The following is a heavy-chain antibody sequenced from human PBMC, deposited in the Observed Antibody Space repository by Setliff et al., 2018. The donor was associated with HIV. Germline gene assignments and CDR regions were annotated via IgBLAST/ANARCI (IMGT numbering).Heavy chain of an antibody. D-gene: IGHD6-13*01. V-gene: IGHV3-9*01. Sequence: GGPLRLSCAASGFTFDDYAMHWVRLTPGKGLEWVSGINWNSDNIGYAGAVKGRFTISRDNAKNSLHLQMNSLRAEDTALYYCAKDWVKGRDIAQAVDAFDIWGQGTMVTVSS. CDR2: INWNSDNI. CDR1: GFTFDDYA. CDR3: AKDWVKGRDIAQAVDAFDI. J-gene: IGHJ3*02.